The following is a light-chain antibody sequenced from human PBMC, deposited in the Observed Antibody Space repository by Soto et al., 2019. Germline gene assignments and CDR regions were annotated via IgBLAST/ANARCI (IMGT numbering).Light chain of an antibody. CDR2: GAS. V-gene: IGKV3-20*01. Sequence: EIVLTQSPGTLYLSPGEGATLSCRASQTVSSSYLAWYQQKPGQAPRLLIYGASSRATGIPDRFSGSGSGTDFTLTISRLEPEDFAVYYCQQYGISLTFGGGTKVEIK. CDR1: QTVSSSY. CDR3: QQYGISLT. J-gene: IGKJ4*01.